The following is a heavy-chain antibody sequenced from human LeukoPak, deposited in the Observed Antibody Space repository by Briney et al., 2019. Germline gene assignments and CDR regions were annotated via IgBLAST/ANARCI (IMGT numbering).Heavy chain of an antibody. Sequence: GASVKVSCKASGYTFTSSYIHWVRQAPGQGLEWMGKINPSGGSTSYAQKFQGRVTMTRDTSTSTVYMELSSLRSEDTAIYYCARTIVDGGTSYWGQGTLVTVSS. CDR3: ARTIVDGGTSY. CDR2: INPSGGST. D-gene: IGHD2-15*01. V-gene: IGHV1-46*01. CDR1: GYTFTSSY. J-gene: IGHJ4*02.